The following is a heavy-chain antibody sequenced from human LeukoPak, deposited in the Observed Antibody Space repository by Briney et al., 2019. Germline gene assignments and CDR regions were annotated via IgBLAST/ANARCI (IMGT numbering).Heavy chain of an antibody. CDR3: AKGPTGTTYYYYYMDV. CDR1: GFTFSSYE. D-gene: IGHD1-7*01. Sequence: GGSLRRTCAASGFTFSSYEMNWVRQAPGKGLEWVSYISSSGSTIYYADSVKGRFTISRDNSKNTLYLQMNSLRAEDTAVYYCAKGPTGTTYYYYYMDVWGKGTTVTVSS. CDR2: ISSSGSTI. V-gene: IGHV3-48*03. J-gene: IGHJ6*03.